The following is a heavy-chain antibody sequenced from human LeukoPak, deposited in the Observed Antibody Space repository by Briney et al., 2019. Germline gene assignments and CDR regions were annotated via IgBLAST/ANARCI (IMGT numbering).Heavy chain of an antibody. J-gene: IGHJ6*02. CDR3: VRHAATRHNYGMDV. Sequence: SETLSLTCTVSGGSISYYYWSWIRQPPGKGLEWIGHIYHSGSTNYNPSFKSRVTMSVDASKNHFSLKLSSVTAADTAVYYCVRHAATRHNYGMDVWGQGTTVIVSS. V-gene: IGHV4-59*08. CDR1: GGSISYYY. CDR2: IYHSGST. D-gene: IGHD6-13*01.